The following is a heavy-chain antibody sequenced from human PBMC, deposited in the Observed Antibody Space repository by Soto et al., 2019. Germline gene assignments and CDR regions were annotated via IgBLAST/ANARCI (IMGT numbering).Heavy chain of an antibody. D-gene: IGHD2-2*01. CDR1: GYTFTSYY. J-gene: IGHJ6*02. CDR2: INPSGGST. V-gene: IGHV1-46*03. CDR3: ARVSCSSTSCYLPLYYYGMDV. Sequence: ASVKVSCKASGYTFTSYYMHWVRQAPGQRHEKMGIINPSGGSTSYAQKFQGRVTMTRDTSTSTVYMELSSLRSEDTAVYYCARVSCSSTSCYLPLYYYGMDVWGQGTTVTVSS.